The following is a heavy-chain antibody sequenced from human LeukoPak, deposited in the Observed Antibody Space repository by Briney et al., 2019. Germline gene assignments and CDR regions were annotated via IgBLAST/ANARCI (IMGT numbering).Heavy chain of an antibody. CDR3: AKDNGGNGGSWYSPVDF. CDR1: GFPFSNYW. Sequence: GGSLRLSCAASGFPFSNYWMHWVRQAPGKGLEWVSVISGSSNNTYYADSVKGRFTISRDNSKNTLSLQMSSLRAEDTAVYYCAKDNGGNGGSWYSPVDFWGQGTLVTVSS. CDR2: ISGSSNNT. V-gene: IGHV3-23*01. D-gene: IGHD2-15*01. J-gene: IGHJ4*02.